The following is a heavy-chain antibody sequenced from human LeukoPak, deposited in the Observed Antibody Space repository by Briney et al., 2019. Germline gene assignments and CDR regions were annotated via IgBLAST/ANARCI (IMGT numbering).Heavy chain of an antibody. CDR3: AKPRDSILYYYYYMDV. D-gene: IGHD2-21*02. V-gene: IGHV3-30*02. Sequence: GGSLRLSCAASGFTFSSDGMHWFRQAPGKGLEWVAFIRYDGSNKYYADSVKGRFTISRDNSKNTLYLQMNSLRAEDTAVYYCAKPRDSILYYYYYMDVWGKGTTVTVSS. J-gene: IGHJ6*03. CDR2: IRYDGSNK. CDR1: GFTFSSDG.